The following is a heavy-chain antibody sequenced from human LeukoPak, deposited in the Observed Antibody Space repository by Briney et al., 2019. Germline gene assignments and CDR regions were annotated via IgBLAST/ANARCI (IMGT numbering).Heavy chain of an antibody. Sequence: GGSLRLSCEASGFTFRSYGMHWVRQAPGKGLEWVAVIWYDGSNKNYADSVKGRFTVSRDNSKNALDLQMSSLGAEDTAVYYCAREQYGSDDALDIWGQGTLVTVSS. CDR2: IWYDGSNK. D-gene: IGHD3-10*01. CDR1: GFTFRSYG. V-gene: IGHV3-33*01. J-gene: IGHJ3*02. CDR3: AREQYGSDDALDI.